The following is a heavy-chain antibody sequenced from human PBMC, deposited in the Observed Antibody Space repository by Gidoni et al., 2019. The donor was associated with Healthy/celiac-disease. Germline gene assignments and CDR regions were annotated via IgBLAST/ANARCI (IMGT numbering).Heavy chain of an antibody. CDR2: ISGSGGST. J-gene: IGHJ4*02. CDR1: GFTLSSYA. CDR3: AKVPPLGGSGSYLL. V-gene: IGHV3-23*01. D-gene: IGHD3-10*01. Sequence: EVQLLESGGGLVQPGGSLRLSCAASGFTLSSYAMSWVRQAPGKGLEWVSAISGSGGSTYYADSGKGRFTISRDNSKNTLYLQMNSLRAEDTAVYYCAKVPPLGGSGSYLLWGQGTLVTVSS.